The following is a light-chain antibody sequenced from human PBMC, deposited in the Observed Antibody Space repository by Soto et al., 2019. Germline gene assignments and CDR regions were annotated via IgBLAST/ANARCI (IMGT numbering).Light chain of an antibody. Sequence: ILMTQSPATLSVSPGERATLSCRASQSVSNNLARYQQKPGQAPRLLIYDASTRATGIPARFSGSGSGTEITLTIIVLQSENFSVYYCQQYNNWPQWTFGQGTKMEIK. V-gene: IGKV3-15*01. J-gene: IGKJ1*01. CDR2: DAS. CDR3: QQYNNWPQWT. CDR1: QSVSNN.